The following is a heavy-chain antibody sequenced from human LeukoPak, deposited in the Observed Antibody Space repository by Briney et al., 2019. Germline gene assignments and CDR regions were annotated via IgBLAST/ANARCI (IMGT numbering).Heavy chain of an antibody. CDR1: GFTVSSNY. CDR3: ARGSLYCSGGSCYFDY. Sequence: GGSLRLSCAASGFTVSSNYMSWVRQAPGKGLEWVAFIRYDGSNKYYADSVKGRFTISRDNAKNSLYLQMNSLRAEDTAVYYCARGSLYCSGGSCYFDYWGQGTLVTVSS. V-gene: IGHV3-30*02. D-gene: IGHD2-15*01. CDR2: IRYDGSNK. J-gene: IGHJ4*02.